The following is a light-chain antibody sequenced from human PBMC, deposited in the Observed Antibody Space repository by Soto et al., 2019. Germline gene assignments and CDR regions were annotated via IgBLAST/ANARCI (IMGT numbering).Light chain of an antibody. CDR2: DVS. V-gene: IGLV2-14*01. CDR1: NSDIGAFKY. J-gene: IGLJ1*01. Sequence: QSALTQPASVSGSPGQSITVSCTGTNSDIGAFKYVSWHQQHPGKAPKLMIYDVSDRPSGVSNRFSGSKSGTTASLTISGLQAEDEADYYCTSYTTSNTYVFGTGTKLTVL. CDR3: TSYTTSNTYV.